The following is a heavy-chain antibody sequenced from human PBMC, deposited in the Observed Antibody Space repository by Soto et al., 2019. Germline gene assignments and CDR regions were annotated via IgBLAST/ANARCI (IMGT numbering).Heavy chain of an antibody. J-gene: IGHJ4*02. CDR1: GGSISSSNW. CDR3: ARGYGRNFDY. V-gene: IGHV4-4*02. D-gene: IGHD5-18*01. CDR2: IYHSGSS. Sequence: SETLSLTCAVSGGSISSSNWWSWVRQPPGKGLEWIGEIYHSGSSNYKPSLKSRVTISVDNFKNQFSLELSSVTVADTAVYYCARGYGRNFDYWGQGTLVTVS.